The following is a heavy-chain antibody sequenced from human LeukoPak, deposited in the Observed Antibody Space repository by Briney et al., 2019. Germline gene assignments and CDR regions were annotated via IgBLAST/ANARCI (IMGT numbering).Heavy chain of an antibody. CDR3: ARVRGRAGILSYYDNSRQTGRYYVDN. CDR1: GDSIGSYY. CDR2: IVYSGST. D-gene: IGHD1-26*01. V-gene: IGHV4-59*01. J-gene: IGHJ4*02. Sequence: SETLSLTCSVSGDSIGSYYWSWIRQPPGKGLEWIGYIVYSGSTKYNPSLKSRVTMSVDTSKNQFSLKLTSVAAADTAVYYCARVRGRAGILSYYDNSRQTGRYYVDNWGQGILVSVSS.